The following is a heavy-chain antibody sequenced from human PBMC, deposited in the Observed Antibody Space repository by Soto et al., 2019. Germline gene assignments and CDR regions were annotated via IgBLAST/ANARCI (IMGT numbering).Heavy chain of an antibody. V-gene: IGHV1-58*02. D-gene: IGHD3-10*02. CDR2: IVVGSGNT. CDR1: GFTFTSSA. J-gene: IGHJ4*02. CDR3: AARTYSILVRDY. Sequence: ASVKVSCKASGFTFTSSAMQWVRQARGQRLEWIGWIVVGSGNTNYAQKFQERVTITRDMSTSTAYMELSSLRSEDTAVYYCAARTYSILVRDYWGQGTLVTVSS.